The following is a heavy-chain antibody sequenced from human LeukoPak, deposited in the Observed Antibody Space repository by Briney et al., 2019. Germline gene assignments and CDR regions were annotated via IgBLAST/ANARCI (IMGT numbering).Heavy chain of an antibody. V-gene: IGHV3-21*01. CDR2: ISSGTSHI. D-gene: IGHD3-10*01. J-gene: IGHJ6*02. CDR3: ARLLSGSYYYYYAMDV. Sequence: WGTLKLSCAASGFTFSSYSMNWVRQAPGKGLEWVSSISSGTSHILSAASGRGRFPISRANATNSLNLQMNSLRAEDTAVYYCARLLSGSYYYYYAMDVWGQGTTVTVSS. CDR1: GFTFSSYS.